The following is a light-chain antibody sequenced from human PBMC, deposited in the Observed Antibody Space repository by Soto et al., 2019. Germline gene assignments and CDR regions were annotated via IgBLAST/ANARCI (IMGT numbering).Light chain of an antibody. CDR1: RSFSNY. Sequence: DIQMTQSPSSLSASVGDRVTITCRASRSFSNYLNWYQQKPGKAPKLLIYAASSLQSGVPSRFSGSGSGTDFTLTISSLQPEDFATYYCQQSYSTPRTFGQGTKVEIK. J-gene: IGKJ1*01. CDR3: QQSYSTPRT. CDR2: AAS. V-gene: IGKV1-39*01.